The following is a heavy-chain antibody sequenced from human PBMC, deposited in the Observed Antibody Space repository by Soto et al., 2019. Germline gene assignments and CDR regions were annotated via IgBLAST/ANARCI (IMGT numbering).Heavy chain of an antibody. Sequence: EVQLVESEGGLVQPGGSLRLSCVVSGFTFSSYWMSWVRQAPWKGLECVANIKEDGSETVCVDSVKGRFTLSRDNADNSLSLQMNNPRAEDAAVYYCARDPYNYGDHGYVMDVWGQGTTVTVSS. D-gene: IGHD4-17*01. CDR2: IKEDGSET. CDR1: GFTFSSYW. V-gene: IGHV3-7*05. J-gene: IGHJ6*02. CDR3: ARDPYNYGDHGYVMDV.